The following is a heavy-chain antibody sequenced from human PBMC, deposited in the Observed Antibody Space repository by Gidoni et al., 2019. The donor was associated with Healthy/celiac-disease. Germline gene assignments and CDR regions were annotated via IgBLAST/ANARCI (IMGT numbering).Heavy chain of an antibody. V-gene: IGHV4-4*07. D-gene: IGHD2-2*01. CDR1: GGSISSYY. CDR3: ARDPGVPAAPYYFDY. J-gene: IGHJ4*02. Sequence: QVQLQESGPGLVKPSETLSLTCTVSGGSISSYYWSWIRPPAGKGLEWIGRIYTSGSTNYNPSLKSRVTMSVDTSKNQFSLKLSSVTAADTAVYYCARDPGVPAAPYYFDYWGQGTLVTVSS. CDR2: IYTSGST.